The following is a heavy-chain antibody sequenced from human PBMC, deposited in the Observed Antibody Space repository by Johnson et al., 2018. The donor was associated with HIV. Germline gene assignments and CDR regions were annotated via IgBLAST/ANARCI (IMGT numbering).Heavy chain of an antibody. D-gene: IGHD4-23*01. Sequence: QMQLVESGGGVVQPGRSLRLSCAASGFTFSDYGIHWVRQAQGKGLEWVAVVWSDGNNRYYADSVKGRFTISRDNPKNTLYLQMSSLRAEDTAVYYCARDGRDLVTRGSLDVWGQGTMVTVSS. CDR1: GFTFSDYG. CDR2: VWSDGNNR. J-gene: IGHJ3*01. V-gene: IGHV3-33*01. CDR3: ARDGRDLVTRGSLDV.